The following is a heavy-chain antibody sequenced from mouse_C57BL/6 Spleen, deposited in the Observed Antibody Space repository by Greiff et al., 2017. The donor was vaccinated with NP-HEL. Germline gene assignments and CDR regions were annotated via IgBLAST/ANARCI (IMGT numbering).Heavy chain of an antibody. CDR1: GYTFTSYW. CDR3: ARGGFITTNYFDY. J-gene: IGHJ2*01. D-gene: IGHD1-1*01. Sequence: QVQLQQPGAELVKPGASVKLSCKASGYTFTSYWMHWVEQRPGQGLEWIGMIHPNSGSTNYNEKFKSKATLTVDKSSSTAYMQLSSLTSEDSAVYYCARGGFITTNYFDYWGQGTTLTVSS. CDR2: IHPNSGST. V-gene: IGHV1-64*01.